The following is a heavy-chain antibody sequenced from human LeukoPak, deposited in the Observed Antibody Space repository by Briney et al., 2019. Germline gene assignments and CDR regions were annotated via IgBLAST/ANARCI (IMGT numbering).Heavy chain of an antibody. CDR1: GFTFSRYW. CDR3: VRDMDV. CDR2: TNQDGTER. Sequence: GGSLRLSCAASGFTFSRYWMTWVRQAPGKGLEWVANTNQDGTERHYVDPVKGRSTISRDNAKNSPYLQMNTLRAEDTAVYYCVRDMDVWGQGTTVTVSS. V-gene: IGHV3-7*05. J-gene: IGHJ6*02.